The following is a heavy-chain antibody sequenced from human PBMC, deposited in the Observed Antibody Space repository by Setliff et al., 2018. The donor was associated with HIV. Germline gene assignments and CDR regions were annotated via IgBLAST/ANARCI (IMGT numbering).Heavy chain of an antibody. V-gene: IGHV1-69*05. CDR3: ARTPNDILTGYIPYYYYYGMDV. CDR2: IIPIFGTA. Sequence: SVKVSCKASGGAFSSYALSWVRQAPGQGLEWMGGIIPIFGTANYAQKFQGRVTITTDESTSTAYMELSSLRSEDTAVYYCARTPNDILTGYIPYYYYYGMDVWGQGTTVTVSS. D-gene: IGHD3-9*01. J-gene: IGHJ6*02. CDR1: GGAFSSYA.